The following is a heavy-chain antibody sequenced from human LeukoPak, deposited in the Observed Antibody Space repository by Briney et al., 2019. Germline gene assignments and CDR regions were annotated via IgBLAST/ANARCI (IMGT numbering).Heavy chain of an antibody. CDR1: GFTFSSYA. CDR3: TTGSRTGTLDY. V-gene: IGHV3-15*01. CDR2: IKSKTDGGTT. J-gene: IGHJ4*02. D-gene: IGHD6-13*01. Sequence: PGGSLRLSCAGSGFTFSSYAMSWVRQAPGKGLEWVGRIKSKTDGGTTDYAAPVKGRFTISRDDSKNTLFLQMNSLKTEDTAVYYCTTGSRTGTLDYWGQGTLVSVSS.